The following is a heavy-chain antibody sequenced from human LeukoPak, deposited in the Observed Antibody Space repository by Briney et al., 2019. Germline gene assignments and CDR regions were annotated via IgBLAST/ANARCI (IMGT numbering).Heavy chain of an antibody. D-gene: IGHD3-3*01. CDR3: XXXXXXXXXXXXWSGYYDAFDI. V-gene: IGHV4-38-2*01. J-gene: IGHJ3*02. CDR2: IYHSGST. Sequence: VXXXSXXSGYYWGWIRQPPGEGLEWIGSIYHSGSTYYKPSLKSRVTISGDTSKNQVYLKLSSVTAADTAVYYXXXXXXXXXXXXXWSGYYDAFDIWGQGTMVTVSS. CDR1: XXSXXSGYY.